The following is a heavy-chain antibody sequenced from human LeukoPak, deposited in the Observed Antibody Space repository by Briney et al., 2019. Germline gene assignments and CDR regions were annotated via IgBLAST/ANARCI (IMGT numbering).Heavy chain of an antibody. CDR1: GGTFSSYG. D-gene: IGHD6-13*01. V-gene: IGHV1-69*04. Sequence: SVKVSCKASGGTFSSYGISWVRQAPGQGLEWMGRIIPILGIANYAQKFQGRVTITADKSTSTAYMELSSLRSEDTAVYYCARGAATNYFDYWGQGTLVTVSS. J-gene: IGHJ4*02. CDR2: IIPILGIA. CDR3: ARGAATNYFDY.